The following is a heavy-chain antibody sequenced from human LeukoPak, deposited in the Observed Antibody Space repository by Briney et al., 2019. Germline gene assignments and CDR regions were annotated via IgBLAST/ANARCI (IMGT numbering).Heavy chain of an antibody. CDR1: GFTFSTYT. Sequence: PGGSLRLSCAASGFTFSTYTRHWVRQAPGKGLGWVAFIRYDGSNKYYADSVKGRFTISRDNSKNTLYLQMNSLRAEDTAVYYCAKVDTIFGVVTTSLDYWGQGTLVTVSS. CDR3: AKVDTIFGVVTTSLDY. D-gene: IGHD3-3*01. V-gene: IGHV3-30*02. J-gene: IGHJ4*02. CDR2: IRYDGSNK.